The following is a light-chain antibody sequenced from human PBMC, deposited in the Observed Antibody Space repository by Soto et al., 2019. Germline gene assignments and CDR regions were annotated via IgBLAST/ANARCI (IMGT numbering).Light chain of an antibody. J-gene: IGKJ1*01. V-gene: IGKV1-5*03. CDR1: QYISTW. Sequence: DIQMTQSPSTLSASVGDRVTITCRASQYISTWLAWYQQKPGKAPKLLIYRASNLETGVPSRFSGSGSGTEFTLTISSLQPDDSAIYYCHQYKSDWTFGQGTKVEIK. CDR3: HQYKSDWT. CDR2: RAS.